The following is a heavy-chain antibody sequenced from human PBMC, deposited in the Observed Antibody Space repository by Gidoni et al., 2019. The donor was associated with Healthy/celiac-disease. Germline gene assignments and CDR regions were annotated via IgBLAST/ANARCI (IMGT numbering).Heavy chain of an antibody. V-gene: IGHV4-34*01. Sequence: QVQRQQWGAGLLKPSETLSLTCGVCGGSSSGYFCNWIRQSPGKGLEWIGEINHSGSTDYNPSLKSRVTIFVDTSKNQYSLRLTSVTAADTGVYYCARSLSPAMSLEWGQGTLVTVSS. D-gene: IGHD2-2*01. CDR1: GGSSSGYF. J-gene: IGHJ4*02. CDR2: INHSGST. CDR3: ARSLSPAMSLE.